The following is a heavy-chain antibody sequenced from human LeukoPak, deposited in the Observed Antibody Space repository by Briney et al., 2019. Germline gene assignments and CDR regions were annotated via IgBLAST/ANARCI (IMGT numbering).Heavy chain of an antibody. CDR2: IRQDGGQT. V-gene: IGHV3-7*01. CDR3: ARDGHSAGSFYY. CDR1: ELTLSGYW. D-gene: IGHD3-10*01. J-gene: IGHJ4*02. Sequence: GGSLRLSCAASELTLSGYWMNWVRQAPGKGLQWVGNIRQDGGQTHYSDSVKGRFTISRDNAKRSLYLQMNSLRPEDTAVYYCARDGHSAGSFYYWGQGTLVTVSS.